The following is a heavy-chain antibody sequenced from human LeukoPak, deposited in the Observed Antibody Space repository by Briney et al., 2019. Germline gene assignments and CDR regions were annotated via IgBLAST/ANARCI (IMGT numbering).Heavy chain of an antibody. D-gene: IGHD3-16*01. CDR1: GFTFSNYA. V-gene: IGHV3-21*01. CDR2: VTGSGGNT. CDR3: ARASGGALDC. Sequence: GGSLRLSCAASGFTFSNYAMTWVRQAPGKGLEWVSTVTGSGGNTYYADSVKGRFTISRDNAKNSLYLQMNSLRAEDTAVYYCARASGGALDCWGQGTLVTVSS. J-gene: IGHJ4*02.